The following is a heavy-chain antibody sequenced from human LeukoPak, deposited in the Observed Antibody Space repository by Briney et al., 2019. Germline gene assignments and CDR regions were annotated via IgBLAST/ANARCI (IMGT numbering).Heavy chain of an antibody. V-gene: IGHV4-4*02. CDR2: IYHSGST. CDR1: GGSFRSSNG. D-gene: IGHD6-13*01. Sequence: SGTLSLTAAASGGSFRSSNGGVWVPHPPGKGLEGLGEIYHSGSTNYNPSLKSRVTISVDKSKNQFSLKLSSVTAADTAVYYCARYSYSSSWYVFDYWGQGTLVTVSS. J-gene: IGHJ4*02. CDR3: ARYSYSSSWYVFDY.